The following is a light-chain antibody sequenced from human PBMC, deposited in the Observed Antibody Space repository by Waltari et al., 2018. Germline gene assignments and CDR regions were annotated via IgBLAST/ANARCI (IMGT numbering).Light chain of an antibody. Sequence: QSALTQPPSVSGSPGQSVTISCTATSSDFGNYNRVSWYQQSPGTAPKLMIYDVTNGPSGVPHRFSGSKSGNTASLTISGLQAEDEADYYCSSPTTSITWVFGGGTKLTVL. V-gene: IGLV2-18*02. J-gene: IGLJ3*02. CDR1: SSDFGNYNR. CDR3: SSPTTSITWV. CDR2: DVT.